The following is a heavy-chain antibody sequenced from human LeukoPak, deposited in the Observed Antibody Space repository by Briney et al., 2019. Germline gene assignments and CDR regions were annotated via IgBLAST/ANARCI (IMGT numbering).Heavy chain of an antibody. J-gene: IGHJ4*02. V-gene: IGHV3-21*01. CDR1: GFTFSSYS. CDR2: ISSSSSYI. D-gene: IGHD2-2*01. Sequence: GGSLRLSCAASGFTFSSYSMNWVRQAPGKGLEWVSSISSSSSYIYYADSVKGRFTISRDNAKNSLYLQMNSLRAEDTAVYYCAREMGVIVVPAAGGDYWGQGTLVTVSS. CDR3: AREMGVIVVPAAGGDY.